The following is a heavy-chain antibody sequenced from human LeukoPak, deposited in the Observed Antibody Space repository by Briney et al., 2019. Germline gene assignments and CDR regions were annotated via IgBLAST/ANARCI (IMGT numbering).Heavy chain of an antibody. D-gene: IGHD6-19*01. CDR1: GGTFSSYA. J-gene: IGHJ4*02. V-gene: IGHV1-69*13. CDR2: IIPIFGTA. CDR3: ARGSSGSDFDY. Sequence: ASVKVSCKASGGTFSSYAISWVRQAPGQGLEWMGGIIPIFGTANYAQKFQGRVTITADESTSTAYKELSSLRSEDTAVYYCARGSSGSDFDYWGRGTLVTVSS.